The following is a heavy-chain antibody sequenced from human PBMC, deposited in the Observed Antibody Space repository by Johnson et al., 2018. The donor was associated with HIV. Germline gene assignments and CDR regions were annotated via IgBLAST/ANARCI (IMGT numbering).Heavy chain of an antibody. Sequence: VQLVESGGGLVQPGGSLRLSCAPSGFSVSSHDMHWVRQVRGKGLEWVTGIGSAGETYYPGSVKGRFTISRENAHNSWFLQMNSLRGEDTAVYYCVREADRDYRDDIDIWGQGTMVTVSS. CDR1: GFSVSSHD. J-gene: IGHJ3*02. CDR2: IGSAGET. CDR3: VREADRDYRDDIDI. D-gene: IGHD4-11*01. V-gene: IGHV3-13*01.